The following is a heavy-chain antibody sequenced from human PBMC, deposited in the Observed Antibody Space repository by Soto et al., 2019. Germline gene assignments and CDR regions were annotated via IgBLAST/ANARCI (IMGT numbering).Heavy chain of an antibody. CDR2: ISAYNGNT. D-gene: IGHD2-2*01. J-gene: IGHJ6*02. CDR1: GYTFSNYG. CDR3: ASSFTSSQWRYGMDV. V-gene: IGHV1-18*01. Sequence: QVQLVQSGAEVKKPGASVKVSCKASGYTFSNYGFSWVRQAPGQRLEWMGWISAYNGNTNYAQKVQGRVTMTTDTSXXTAYMELRSLRSDATAVYYCASSFTSSQWRYGMDVWGQGTTVTVSS.